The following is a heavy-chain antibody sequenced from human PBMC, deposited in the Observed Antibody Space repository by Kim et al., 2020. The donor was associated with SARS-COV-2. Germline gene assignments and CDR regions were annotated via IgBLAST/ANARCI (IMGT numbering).Heavy chain of an antibody. J-gene: IGHJ4*02. Sequence: GGSLRLSCAASGFTFSSYAMSWVRQAPGKGLEWVSAISGSGGSTYYADSVKGRFTISRDNSKNTLYLQMNSLRAEDTAVYYCAKVAPLWFGELPHRKYYFDYWGQGTLVTVSS. D-gene: IGHD3-10*01. CDR1: GFTFSSYA. CDR2: ISGSGGST. CDR3: AKVAPLWFGELPHRKYYFDY. V-gene: IGHV3-23*01.